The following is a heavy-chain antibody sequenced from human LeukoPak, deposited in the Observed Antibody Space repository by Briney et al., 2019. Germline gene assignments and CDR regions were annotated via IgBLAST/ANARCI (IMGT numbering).Heavy chain of an antibody. D-gene: IGHD3-10*01. CDR2: IYHSGST. CDR3: ARGRDYYGSGSYYNDFDY. Sequence: SETLSLTCTVSGYSISGGYYWGWIRQPPGKGLEWIGSIYHSGSTYYNPSLKSRVTISVDTSKNQFSLKLSSVTAADTAVYYCARGRDYYGSGSYYNDFDYWGQGTLVTVSS. CDR1: GYSISGGYY. J-gene: IGHJ4*02. V-gene: IGHV4-38-2*02.